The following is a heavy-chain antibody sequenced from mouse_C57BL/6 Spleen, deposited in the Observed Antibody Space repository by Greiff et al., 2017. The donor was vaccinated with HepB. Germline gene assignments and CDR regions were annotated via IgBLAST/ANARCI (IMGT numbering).Heavy chain of an antibody. CDR1: GFTFSDYG. J-gene: IGHJ3*01. CDR2: ISSGSSTI. Sequence: EVKLVESGGGLVKPGGSLKLSCAASGFTFSDYGMHWVRQAREKGLEWVAYISSGSSTIYYADTVKGRFTISRDNAKNTLFLQMTSLRSEDTAMYYCAREALYYYGSTWFAYWGQGTLVTVSA. CDR3: AREALYYYGSTWFAY. V-gene: IGHV5-17*01. D-gene: IGHD1-1*01.